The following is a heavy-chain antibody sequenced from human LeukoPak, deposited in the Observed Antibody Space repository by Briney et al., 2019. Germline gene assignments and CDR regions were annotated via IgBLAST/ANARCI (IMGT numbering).Heavy chain of an antibody. D-gene: IGHD3-16*01. V-gene: IGHV4/OR15-8*02. Sequence: PSETLSLTCVVSGDSISSVKLWSWVRQPPGKGLEWIGEIYHSGNTNYNPSLESRVTISVDTSKNQFSLKLNSVTAADTAVYHCAGYSIPYTFGYWGQGTLVTVSS. J-gene: IGHJ4*02. CDR2: IYHSGNT. CDR1: GDSISSVKL. CDR3: AGYSIPYTFGY.